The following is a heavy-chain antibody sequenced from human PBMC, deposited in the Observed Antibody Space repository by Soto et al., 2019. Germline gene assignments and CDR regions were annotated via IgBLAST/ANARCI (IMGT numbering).Heavy chain of an antibody. J-gene: IGHJ4*02. D-gene: IGHD6-13*01. V-gene: IGHV3-30*18. CDR3: AKDREHLWAAAGLDY. Sequence: QVQLVESGGGVVQPGRSLRLSCAASGFTFSSYGMHWVRQAPGKGLEWVAVISYDGSNKYYADSVKGRFTISRDNSKNTLYLQMNSLRAEDTAVYYCAKDREHLWAAAGLDYWGQGTLVTVSS. CDR1: GFTFSSYG. CDR2: ISYDGSNK.